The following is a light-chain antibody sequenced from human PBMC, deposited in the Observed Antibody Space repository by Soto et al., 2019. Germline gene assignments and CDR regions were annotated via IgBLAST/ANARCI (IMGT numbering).Light chain of an antibody. Sequence: DIVLTQSPGTLSLSPGERATLSCRASQSVSNNFLAWYQQKPGQAPRLLIYGASNRATGIPDRFSSSGSGTDFSLTIGRLEPEDFAMYYCHQYGSSPHTFGPGTKVDIK. V-gene: IGKV3-20*01. CDR2: GAS. J-gene: IGKJ3*01. CDR3: HQYGSSPHT. CDR1: QSVSNNF.